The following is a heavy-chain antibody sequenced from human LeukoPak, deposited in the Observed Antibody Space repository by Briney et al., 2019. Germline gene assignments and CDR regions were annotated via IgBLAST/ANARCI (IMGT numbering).Heavy chain of an antibody. J-gene: IGHJ5*02. CDR2: IHSDGST. Sequence: PGGSLRLSCAASGFIVSDNFMNWFRQAPGKGLEWVLVIHSDGSTYYADSVLGRLTLSRDTSRNTLYLQMNSLRVEDTAVYYCARALRGYSYIIDTWGQGTLVTVSS. CDR1: GFIVSDNF. V-gene: IGHV3-53*01. CDR3: ARALRGYSYIIDT. D-gene: IGHD2-2*03.